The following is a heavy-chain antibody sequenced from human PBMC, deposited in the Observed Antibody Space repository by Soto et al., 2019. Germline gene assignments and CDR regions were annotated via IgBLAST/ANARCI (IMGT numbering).Heavy chain of an antibody. D-gene: IGHD5-12*01. CDR1: GFTFSTDA. J-gene: IGHJ4*02. Sequence: GGSLRLSCAASGFTFSTDAMSWVRQAPGKGLEWVSGIGASGAGTYYAESVKGRFTISRDNSKNTLHLQMNSLRAEDTAVYYCGLRKTGGFFDYWGPGTLVTVSS. CDR3: GLRKTGGFFDY. CDR2: IGASGAGT. V-gene: IGHV3-23*01.